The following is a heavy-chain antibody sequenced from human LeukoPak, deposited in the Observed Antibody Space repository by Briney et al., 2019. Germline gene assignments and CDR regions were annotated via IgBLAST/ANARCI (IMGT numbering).Heavy chain of an antibody. J-gene: IGHJ4*02. CDR1: GYTFTGYY. Sequence: GASVKVSCKASGYTFTGYYMHWVRQAPGQGLEWMGWINPNSGGTNYAQKFQGRVTMTRDTSISTAYMELSRLRSDDTAVYYCARAHLPLRYFDWLLPYDYWGQGTLVTVSS. CDR3: ARAHLPLRYFDWLLPYDY. D-gene: IGHD3-9*01. V-gene: IGHV1-2*02. CDR2: INPNSGGT.